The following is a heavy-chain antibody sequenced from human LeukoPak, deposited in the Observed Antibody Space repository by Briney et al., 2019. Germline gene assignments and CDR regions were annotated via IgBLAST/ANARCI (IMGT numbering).Heavy chain of an antibody. CDR3: AKDPSRSPYDSSGYPYYVDY. D-gene: IGHD3-22*01. V-gene: IGHV3-30*02. J-gene: IGHJ4*02. Sequence: PGGSLRLSCAASGFTFSSYGMHWVRQAPGKGLEWVAFIRYDGSNKYYADSVKGRFTISRDNSKNTLYLQMNSLRAEDTAVYYCAKDPSRSPYDSSGYPYYVDYWGQGTLVTVSS. CDR2: IRYDGSNK. CDR1: GFTFSSYG.